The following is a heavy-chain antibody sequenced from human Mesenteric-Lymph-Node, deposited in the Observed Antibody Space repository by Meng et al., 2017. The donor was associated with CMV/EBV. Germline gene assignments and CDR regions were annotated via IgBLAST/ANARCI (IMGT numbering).Heavy chain of an antibody. CDR1: GFTFSSYA. V-gene: IGHV3-21*01. Sequence: GESLKISCAASGFTFSSYAMSWVRQAPGKGLEWVSSISSDSVYIYYADSVKGRFTISRDNAKNSLYLQMNSLRAEDAVVYYCAINIAVAGFNFWGQGTLVTVSS. CDR3: AINIAVAGFNF. J-gene: IGHJ4*02. D-gene: IGHD6-13*01. CDR2: ISSDSVYI.